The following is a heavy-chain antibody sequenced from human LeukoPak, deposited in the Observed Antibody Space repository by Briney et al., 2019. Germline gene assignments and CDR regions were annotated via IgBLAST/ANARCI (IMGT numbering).Heavy chain of an antibody. CDR2: IRYDGSNK. V-gene: IGHV3-30*02. CDR3: AKDWAGYGDYQGNNWFDP. D-gene: IGHD4-17*01. CDR1: GFTFSSYG. Sequence: GGSLRLSCAASGFTFSSYGMHWVRQAPGKGLEWVAFIRYDGSNKYYADSVKGRFTISRDNSKNTLYLQMNSLRAEDTAVYYCAKDWAGYGDYQGNNWFDPWGQGTLVTVSS. J-gene: IGHJ5*02.